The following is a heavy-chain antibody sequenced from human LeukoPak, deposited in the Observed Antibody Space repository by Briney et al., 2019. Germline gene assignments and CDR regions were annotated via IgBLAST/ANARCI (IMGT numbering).Heavy chain of an antibody. CDR3: ARENFWLPKYYYGMDV. Sequence: SQTLSLTCTVSGGSIRSAAYYWSGIRQPPGKGLQWIGYIYYSGSTYYNPSLKSRVTISVDTSKNQFSLKLSSVTAADTAVYYCARENFWLPKYYYGMDVWGQGTTVTVSS. V-gene: IGHV4-31*03. J-gene: IGHJ6*02. D-gene: IGHD3-3*01. CDR1: GGSIRSAAYY. CDR2: IYYSGST.